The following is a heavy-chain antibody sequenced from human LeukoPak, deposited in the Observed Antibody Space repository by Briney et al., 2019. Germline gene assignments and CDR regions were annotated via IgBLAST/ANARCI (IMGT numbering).Heavy chain of an antibody. CDR3: AKDWANVLRYFDWSLLLDY. CDR2: ISGSGGST. V-gene: IGHV3-23*01. Sequence: PGGSLRLSCAASGFTFSSYAMSWVRQAPGKGLEWVSAISGSGGSTYYADSVKGRFTISRDNTKNTLYLQMNSLRAEDTAVYCCAKDWANVLRYFDWSLLLDYWGQGTLVTVSS. D-gene: IGHD3-9*01. CDR1: GFTFSSYA. J-gene: IGHJ4*02.